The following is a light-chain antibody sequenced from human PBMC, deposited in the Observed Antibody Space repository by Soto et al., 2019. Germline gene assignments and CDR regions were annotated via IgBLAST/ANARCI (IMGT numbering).Light chain of an antibody. J-gene: IGLJ2*01. CDR3: SSFAGDNDVI. CDR2: EVN. Sequence: QSALTQPPSASGSPGQSVTISCSGSSSDIGAYNFVSWYQQHPGPAPKLMIFEVNQRPSGVPNRFSGSKSGNTASLTVSGPQAEDEADYYCSSFAGDNDVIFGRGTKLSVL. V-gene: IGLV2-8*01. CDR1: SSDIGAYNF.